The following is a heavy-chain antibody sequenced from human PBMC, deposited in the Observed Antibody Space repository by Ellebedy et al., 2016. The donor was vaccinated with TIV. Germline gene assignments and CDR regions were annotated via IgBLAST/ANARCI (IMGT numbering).Heavy chain of an antibody. J-gene: IGHJ3*02. Sequence: AASVTVSCKASGYTFTSYGISWVRQAPGQGLEWMGWISAYNGNTNYAQKLQGRVTMTTDTSTSTAYMELRSLRSDDTAVYYCARSAVAGTPSAFDIWGQGTMVTVSS. CDR3: ARSAVAGTPSAFDI. D-gene: IGHD6-19*01. V-gene: IGHV1-18*04. CDR1: GYTFTSYG. CDR2: ISAYNGNT.